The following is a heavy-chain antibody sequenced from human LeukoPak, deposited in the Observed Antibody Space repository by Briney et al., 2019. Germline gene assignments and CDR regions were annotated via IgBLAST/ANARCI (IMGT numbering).Heavy chain of an antibody. CDR3: ARERLWSKDGYSPF. J-gene: IGHJ4*02. CDR1: GFIFSDYY. D-gene: IGHD5-24*01. CDR2: ISSSGKTV. Sequence: GGSLRLSCAASGFIFSDYYMTWLRQAPGKGLEWVSYISSSGKTVSYVDSVQGRFTISRDNAKNSLYLQMNSLRAEDTAVYYCARERLWSKDGYSPFWGQGTLVTVSS. V-gene: IGHV3-11*04.